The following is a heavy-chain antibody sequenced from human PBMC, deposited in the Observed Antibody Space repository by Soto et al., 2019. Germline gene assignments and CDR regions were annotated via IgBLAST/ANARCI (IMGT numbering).Heavy chain of an antibody. Sequence: EVQLVVSGGGLVQPGRSLRLSCAASGFTFDDYAMHWVRQAPGKGLEWVSGISWNSGSIGYADSVKGRFTISRDNAKNSLYLQMNSLRAEDTALYYCAKGPPLTGHDYPFDYWGQGTLVTVSS. D-gene: IGHD7-27*01. CDR1: GFTFDDYA. CDR3: AKGPPLTGHDYPFDY. J-gene: IGHJ4*02. V-gene: IGHV3-9*01. CDR2: ISWNSGSI.